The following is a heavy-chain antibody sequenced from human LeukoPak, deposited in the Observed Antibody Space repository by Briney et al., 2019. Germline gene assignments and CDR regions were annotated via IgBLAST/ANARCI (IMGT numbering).Heavy chain of an antibody. D-gene: IGHD3-3*01. Sequence: SETLSLTCTVSGGSISSSSYSWGWIRQPPGKGLEWIGSIYYSGSTYYNPSLKSRVTISVDTSKNQFSLKLSSVTAADTAVYYCAKSLAGITIFGVVRFTPRFDYWGQGTLVTVSS. CDR1: GGSISSSSYS. J-gene: IGHJ4*02. CDR2: IYYSGST. V-gene: IGHV4-39*07. CDR3: AKSLAGITIFGVVRFTPRFDY.